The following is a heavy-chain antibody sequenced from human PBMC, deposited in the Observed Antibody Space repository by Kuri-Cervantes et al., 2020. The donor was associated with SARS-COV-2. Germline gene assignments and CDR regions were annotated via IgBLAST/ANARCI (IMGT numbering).Heavy chain of an antibody. D-gene: IGHD1-26*01. CDR3: ARPYSGSYLTHIDY. CDR1: GFTFSDYY. Sequence: GGSLRLSCAASGFTFSDYYMSWIRQAPGKGLEWVSYISSSGSTIYYADSVKGRFTISRDNAKNTLYLQMNSLRAEDTAVYYCARPYSGSYLTHIDYWGQGTLVTVSS. CDR2: ISSSGSTI. V-gene: IGHV3-11*04. J-gene: IGHJ4*02.